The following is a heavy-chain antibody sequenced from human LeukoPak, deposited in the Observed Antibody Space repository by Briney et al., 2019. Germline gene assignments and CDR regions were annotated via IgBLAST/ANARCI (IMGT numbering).Heavy chain of an antibody. CDR3: ARAATTVTRNYFDY. Sequence: PSQTLSLTCTVSGGPISSGSYYWSWIWQPAGKGLEWIGRIYTSGSTNYNPSLKSRVTISVDTSKNQFSLKLSSVTAADTAVYYCARAATTVTRNYFDYWGQGTLVTVSS. D-gene: IGHD4-17*01. V-gene: IGHV4-61*02. CDR1: GGPISSGSYY. CDR2: IYTSGST. J-gene: IGHJ4*02.